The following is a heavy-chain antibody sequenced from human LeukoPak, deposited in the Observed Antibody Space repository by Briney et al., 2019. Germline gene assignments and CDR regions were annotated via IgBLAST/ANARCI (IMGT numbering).Heavy chain of an antibody. V-gene: IGHV3-23*01. D-gene: IGHD2-21*01. Sequence: GGSLRLSCAASGFTFSSYAMSWVRQAPGKGLEWVSAISGSGGSAYYADSVKGRFTISRDNSKNTLYLQMNSLRAEDTAVYYCAKPPVPYPDPDYFDYWGQGTLVTVSS. CDR3: AKPPVPYPDPDYFDY. CDR2: ISGSGGSA. CDR1: GFTFSSYA. J-gene: IGHJ4*02.